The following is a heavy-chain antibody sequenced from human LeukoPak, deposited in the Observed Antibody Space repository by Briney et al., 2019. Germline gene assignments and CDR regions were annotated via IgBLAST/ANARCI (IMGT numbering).Heavy chain of an antibody. CDR1: GYSFTSYW. CDR3: ARRGGTPYYYYYGMDV. V-gene: IGHV5-51*01. CDR2: IYPGDSDT. Sequence: GESLKISCKGSGYSFTSYWIGWVRQMPGKGLEWMGIIYPGDSDTRYSPSFQGQVTISADKSISTAYLQWSSLKASDTAMYYCARRGGTPYYYYYGMDVWGQGTTVTVSS. D-gene: IGHD2-15*01. J-gene: IGHJ6*02.